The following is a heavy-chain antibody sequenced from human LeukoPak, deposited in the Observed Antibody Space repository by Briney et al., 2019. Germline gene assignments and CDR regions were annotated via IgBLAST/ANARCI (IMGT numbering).Heavy chain of an antibody. CDR2: IYSGGST. J-gene: IGHJ3*02. V-gene: IGHV3-53*01. Sequence: PGGSLRLSCAASGFTFRNAWMNWVRQAPGKGLEWVSVIYSGGSTYYADSVKGRFTISRDNSKNTLYLQMNSLRAEDTAVYYCASLSYYDDSGYYSAFDMWGQGTMVTVSS. CDR3: ASLSYYDDSGYYSAFDM. CDR1: GFTFRNAW. D-gene: IGHD3-22*01.